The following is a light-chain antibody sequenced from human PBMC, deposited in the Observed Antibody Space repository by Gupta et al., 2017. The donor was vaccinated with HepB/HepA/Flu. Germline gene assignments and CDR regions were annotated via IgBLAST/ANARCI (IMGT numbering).Light chain of an antibody. CDR1: QSVGSA. CDR3: QHRSNWPIT. Sequence: EIVLTQSPATLSLSPGEGTTLSCRASQSVGSALAWYQQKPGQAPRLLIYDASNRATGIPARFSGSGSGTDFTLTISSLEPEDFAVYYCQHRSNWPITFGGGTKVEIK. J-gene: IGKJ4*01. CDR2: DAS. V-gene: IGKV3-11*01.